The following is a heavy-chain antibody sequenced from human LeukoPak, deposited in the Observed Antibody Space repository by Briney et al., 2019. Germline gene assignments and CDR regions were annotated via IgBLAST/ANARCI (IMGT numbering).Heavy chain of an antibody. CDR3: ARGGHIVVVTAPPTYYYYMDV. CDR2: IIPIFGTA. Sequence: SVKVSCKASGGTFSNYAISWVRQAPGQGLEWMGGIIPIFGTANYAQKFRGRVTITADKSTRTAYMELSSLRSEDTAVYYCARGGHIVVVTAPPTYYYYMDVWGKGTTVTVSS. J-gene: IGHJ6*03. D-gene: IGHD2-21*02. CDR1: GGTFSNYA. V-gene: IGHV1-69*06.